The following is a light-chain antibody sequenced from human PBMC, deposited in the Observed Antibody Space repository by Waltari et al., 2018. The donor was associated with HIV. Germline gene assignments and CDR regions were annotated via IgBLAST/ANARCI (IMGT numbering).Light chain of an antibody. Sequence: QSVLTQPPSASGTPGQRVTISCSGRSPNIGHNYVYWYQQLPGTAPKLLIYRNNQRPSGVPDRFSGSKSDTSASLAISGLRSEDEADYFCATWDDSLSGPVFGGGTKLTVL. CDR3: ATWDDSLSGPV. V-gene: IGLV1-47*01. CDR2: RNN. CDR1: SPNIGHNY. J-gene: IGLJ3*02.